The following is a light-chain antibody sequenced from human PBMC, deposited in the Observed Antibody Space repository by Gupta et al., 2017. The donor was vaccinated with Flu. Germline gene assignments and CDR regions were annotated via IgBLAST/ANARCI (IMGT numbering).Light chain of an antibody. Sequence: VLTQSPGTLSLSPGERATLSCRASQSVSNNYLAWYQRKPGQAPRLLIYGASNWATGIPDRISGSGSGTDFTLTISRLEPEDFAVYYCQQDGSSLRTFGQGTQVEI. V-gene: IGKV3-20*01. J-gene: IGKJ1*01. CDR3: QQDGSSLRT. CDR1: QSVSNNY. CDR2: GAS.